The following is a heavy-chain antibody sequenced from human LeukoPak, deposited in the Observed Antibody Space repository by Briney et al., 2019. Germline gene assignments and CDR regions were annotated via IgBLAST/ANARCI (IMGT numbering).Heavy chain of an antibody. D-gene: IGHD2-8*01. J-gene: IGHJ3*02. CDR1: GFTFSSYW. CDR3: ARDSSSPNGAFDI. Sequence: GGSLRLSCAASGFTFSSYWMSWVRQAPGKGLEWVANIKQDGSEKYYVDSVKGRFTISRDNAKNSLYLQMNSLRAEDTAVYYCARDSSSPNGAFDIWGQGTMVTVSS. V-gene: IGHV3-7*01. CDR2: IKQDGSEK.